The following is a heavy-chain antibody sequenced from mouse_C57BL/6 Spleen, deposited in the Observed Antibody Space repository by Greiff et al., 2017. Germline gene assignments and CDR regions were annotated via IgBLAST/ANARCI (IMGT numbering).Heavy chain of an antibody. CDR1: GYTFTSYW. CDR2: IYPGSGST. D-gene: IGHD1-1*01. Sequence: QVQLQQPGAELVKPGASVKMSCKASGYTFTSYWITWVKQRPGQGLEWIGDIYPGSGSTNYNEKFKSKATLTVDTSSSTAYIQLSSLTSEDSAVYYGARGDYGSSRYFDYWGQGTTLTVSS. V-gene: IGHV1-55*01. CDR3: ARGDYGSSRYFDY. J-gene: IGHJ2*01.